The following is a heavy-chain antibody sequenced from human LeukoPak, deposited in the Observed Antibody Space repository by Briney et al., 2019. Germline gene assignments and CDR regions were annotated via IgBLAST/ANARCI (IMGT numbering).Heavy chain of an antibody. Sequence: PGGSLRLSCAASGFTFSSYGMHWVRQAPGKGLEWVAFIRYDGSNKYYADSVKGRFTISRDNSKNTLYLQMNSLRAEDTAVYYCARDLVVPAANRQDFDYWGQGTLVTVSS. V-gene: IGHV3-30*02. CDR3: ARDLVVPAANRQDFDY. J-gene: IGHJ4*02. CDR2: IRYDGSNK. D-gene: IGHD2-2*01. CDR1: GFTFSSYG.